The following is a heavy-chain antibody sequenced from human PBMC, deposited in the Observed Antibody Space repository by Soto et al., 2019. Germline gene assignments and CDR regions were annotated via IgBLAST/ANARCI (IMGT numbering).Heavy chain of an antibody. CDR2: INAGNGNT. CDR3: AREPVPPFYGYNYYGMDV. J-gene: IGHJ6*02. CDR1: GYTFTSYA. V-gene: IGHV1-3*01. D-gene: IGHD2-2*02. Sequence: GASVKVSCKASGYTFTSYAMHWVRQAPGQRLEWMGWINAGNGNTKYSQKFQGRVTITRDTSASTAYMELSSLRSEDTAVYYCAREPVPPFYGYNYYGMDVWGQGTTVTVSS.